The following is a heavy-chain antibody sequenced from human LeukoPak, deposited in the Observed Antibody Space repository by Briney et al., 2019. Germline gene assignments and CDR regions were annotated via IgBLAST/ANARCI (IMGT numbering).Heavy chain of an antibody. V-gene: IGHV1-8*01. J-gene: IGHJ6*03. Sequence: GASVKVSCKASGYTFTSYDINWVRQATGQGLEWMGWTNPNSGNTGYAQKFQGRVTMTRNTSISTAYMELSSLRSEDTAVYYCASVTYYDFWSGYDYYYYMDVWGKGTTVTVSS. CDR2: TNPNSGNT. D-gene: IGHD3-3*01. CDR1: GYTFTSYD. CDR3: ASVTYYDFWSGYDYYYYMDV.